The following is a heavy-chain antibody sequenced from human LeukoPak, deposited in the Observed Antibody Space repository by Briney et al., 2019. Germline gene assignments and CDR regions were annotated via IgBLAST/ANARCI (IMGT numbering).Heavy chain of an antibody. V-gene: IGHV1-24*01. CDR3: ASGSGVGTMIPDDTFDI. CDR1: GNTLTELS. Sequence: ASVKVSCKVSGNTLTELSIHWVRQTPGKGLEWLGGFDPEAVKTAYALKLQGRLTMTEDTSADTAYLELSRLTSDDTAVYYCASGSGVGTMIPDDTFDIWGQGTVVTVSS. CDR2: FDPEAVKT. D-gene: IGHD3-10*01. J-gene: IGHJ3*02.